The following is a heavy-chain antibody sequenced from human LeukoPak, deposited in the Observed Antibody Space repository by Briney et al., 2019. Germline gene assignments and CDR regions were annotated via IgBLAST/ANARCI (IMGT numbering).Heavy chain of an antibody. D-gene: IGHD4-17*01. CDR2: IKQDGSEK. CDR3: ARVYGDYREDAFDI. CDR1: GFTFTSYW. Sequence: GGSLRLSCAASGFTFTSYWMSWVRQAPGKGLEWVANIKQDGSEKYYVDSVKGRFTISRDNAKNSLYLQMNSLRAEDTAVYYCARVYGDYREDAFDIWGQGTMVTVSS. J-gene: IGHJ3*02. V-gene: IGHV3-7*01.